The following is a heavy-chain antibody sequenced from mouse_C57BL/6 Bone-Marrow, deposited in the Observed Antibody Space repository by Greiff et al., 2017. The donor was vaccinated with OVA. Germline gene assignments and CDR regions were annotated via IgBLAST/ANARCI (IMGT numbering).Heavy chain of an antibody. D-gene: IGHD1-1*02. J-gene: IGHJ3*01. CDR1: GYTFTEYT. Sequence: VKLMESGAELVKPGASVKLSCKASGYTFTEYTIHWVKQRSGQGLEWIGWFYPGSGSIKYNEKFKDKATLTADKSSSTVYMELSRLTSEDSAVYFCARPVYYEGWFAYWGQGTLVTVSA. V-gene: IGHV1-62-2*01. CDR3: ARPVYYEGWFAY. CDR2: FYPGSGSI.